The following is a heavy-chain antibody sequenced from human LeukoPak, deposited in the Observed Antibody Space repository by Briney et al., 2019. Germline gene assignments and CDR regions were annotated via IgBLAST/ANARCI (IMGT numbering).Heavy chain of an antibody. D-gene: IGHD2-15*01. Sequence: ASVKVSCKASGYTFTGYYMHWVRQAPGQGLEGMGWINPNSGGTNYAQKFQGWVTMTRDTSISTAYMELSRLRSDDTAVYYCARLYCSGGSCYFDYWGQGTLVTVSS. J-gene: IGHJ4*02. CDR3: ARLYCSGGSCYFDY. V-gene: IGHV1-2*04. CDR2: INPNSGGT. CDR1: GYTFTGYY.